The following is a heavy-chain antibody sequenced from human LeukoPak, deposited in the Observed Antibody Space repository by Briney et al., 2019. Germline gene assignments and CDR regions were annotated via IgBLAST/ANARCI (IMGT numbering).Heavy chain of an antibody. CDR2: IYHSGST. D-gene: IGHD3-16*01. V-gene: IGHV4-4*02. CDR3: ARDMGFGAFDI. Sequence: SETLSLTCAVSGGSISSSNWWSWVRQPPGKGLEWIGEIYHSGSTNYNPSLKSRVTISVDKPKNQFSLKLSSVTAADTAVYYCARDMGFGAFDIWGQGTMVTVSS. J-gene: IGHJ3*02. CDR1: GGSISSSNW.